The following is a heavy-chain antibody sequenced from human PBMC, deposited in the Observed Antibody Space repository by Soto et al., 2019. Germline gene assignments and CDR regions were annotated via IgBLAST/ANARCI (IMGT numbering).Heavy chain of an antibody. CDR1: GLTFSDYY. CDR3: ARELDGIDV. V-gene: IGHV3-11*05. J-gene: IGHJ6*02. CDR2: ITSSGGYT. Sequence: PGGSLRLSCAASGLTFSDYYMSWVRQAPGKGLEWVFYITSSGGYTKYADSVQGRFTFSRDNAKNSLYLQMNSLRAEDTAVYYCARELDGIDVWGQGTTVTVSS.